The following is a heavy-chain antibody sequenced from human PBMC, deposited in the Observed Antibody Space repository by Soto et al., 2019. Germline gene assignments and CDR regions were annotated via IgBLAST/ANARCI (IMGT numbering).Heavy chain of an antibody. D-gene: IGHD3-10*01. J-gene: IGHJ5*02. V-gene: IGHV4-59*01. CDR3: ARELFGRSVWFDP. Sequence: SETLSLTCTVSGGSITSYYWSWIRQPPGMGLEWIGDIYYSGSANYNPSLKSRVTTSVDTSKNQSSLKLSSVTAADTAVYYCARELFGRSVWFDPWGQGTLVTVSS. CDR2: IYYSGSA. CDR1: GGSITSYY.